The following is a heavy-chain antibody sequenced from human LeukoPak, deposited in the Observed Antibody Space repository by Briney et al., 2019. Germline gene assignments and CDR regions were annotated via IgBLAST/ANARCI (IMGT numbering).Heavy chain of an antibody. CDR1: GGXISSSSYY. CDR2: IYYSGST. J-gene: IGHJ4*02. V-gene: IGHV4-39*01. CDR3: ARLSGRIAVAGTQDY. D-gene: IGHD6-19*01. Sequence: SETLSLTCTVSGGXISSSSYYWGWIRQPPGKGLEWIGSIYYSGSTYYNPSLKSRVTISVDTSKNQFSLKLSSVTAADTAVYYCARLSGRIAVAGTQDYWGQGTLVTVSS.